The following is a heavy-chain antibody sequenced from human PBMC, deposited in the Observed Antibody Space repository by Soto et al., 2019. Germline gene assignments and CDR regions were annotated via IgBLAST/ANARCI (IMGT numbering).Heavy chain of an antibody. Sequence: PSETLSLTCAVSGGSISGSYYYWAWLRQSPGKEPEWIGSVFYTGFTSYNPSLESRVSVSVDTSKSQFSLKRSAVTAADTAVYYCATSQKGYNWNYFDHWGQGALVTVSS. CDR3: ATSQKGYNWNYFDH. V-gene: IGHV4-39*01. CDR1: GGSISGSYYY. J-gene: IGHJ4*02. CDR2: VFYTGFT. D-gene: IGHD1-20*01.